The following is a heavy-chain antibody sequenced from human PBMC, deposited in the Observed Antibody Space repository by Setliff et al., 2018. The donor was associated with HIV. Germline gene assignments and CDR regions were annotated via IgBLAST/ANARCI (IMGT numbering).Heavy chain of an antibody. Sequence: PGESLKISCKGSGYTFTNYWINWVRQMPGKGLEWMGRIDPSDSYTNYSPSFQGHVTISADESISTAYLRWNSLKASDTAIYYCARRQWQWLEDYWGQGTLVTVSS. CDR2: IDPSDSYT. D-gene: IGHD6-19*01. V-gene: IGHV5-10-1*01. CDR3: ARRQWQWLEDY. J-gene: IGHJ4*02. CDR1: GYTFTNYW.